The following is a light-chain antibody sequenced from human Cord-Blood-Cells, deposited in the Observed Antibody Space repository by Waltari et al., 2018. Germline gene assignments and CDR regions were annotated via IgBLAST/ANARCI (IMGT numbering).Light chain of an antibody. CDR2: DVS. Sequence: QSALTQPASVSGSPGQSITIPCTGTSSDVGGYNYVSWYQQHPGKAPKLMIYDVSNRPSGVSNRFSGSKSGNMASLTISGLQAEDEADYYCSSYTSSSTVVFGGGTKLTVL. J-gene: IGLJ2*01. CDR1: SSDVGGYNY. CDR3: SSYTSSSTVV. V-gene: IGLV2-14*01.